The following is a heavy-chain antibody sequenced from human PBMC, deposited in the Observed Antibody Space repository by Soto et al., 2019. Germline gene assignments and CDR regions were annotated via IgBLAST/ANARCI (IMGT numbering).Heavy chain of an antibody. CDR2: VNPILSMS. CDR1: GDTFSFYT. Sequence: QVQLVQSGAELKKPGSSVKVSCKASGDTFSFYTINWVRQAPGLGLEWMGRVNPILSMSNYAQKFQGRVTMTADKSTSTASMELRSLRSEDTAFYYGATSYGSGYRAFDYWGQGALVTVSS. CDR3: ATSYGSGYRAFDY. J-gene: IGHJ4*02. V-gene: IGHV1-69*02. D-gene: IGHD3-10*01.